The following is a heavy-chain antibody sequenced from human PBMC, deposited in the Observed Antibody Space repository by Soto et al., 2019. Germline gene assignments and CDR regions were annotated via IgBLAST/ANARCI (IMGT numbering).Heavy chain of an antibody. J-gene: IGHJ5*02. CDR2: IANSGGKK. V-gene: IGHV3-11*01. CDR3: ARAAGWSDP. Sequence: QVQLVESGGGLVKPGGSLRLSCAASGFSFSDYYMTWIRQTPGKGLEWVSYIANSGGKKDYADSVKGRFTISRDNAKNLLYLQINSLRAEDTAVYDCARAAGWSDPWGQGTLVTVSS. CDR1: GFSFSDYY.